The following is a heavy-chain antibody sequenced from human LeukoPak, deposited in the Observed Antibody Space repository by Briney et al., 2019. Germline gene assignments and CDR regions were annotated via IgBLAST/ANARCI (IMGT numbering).Heavy chain of an antibody. J-gene: IGHJ4*02. V-gene: IGHV3-23*01. CDR3: AKSHSVAQRGYYDY. CDR2: VSDSGADT. Sequence: GGSLRLSCAASGFSFTTYAMSWVRQAPGKGLEWLSTVSDSGADTYYADSVKGRLTISRDNSRNTVYLQMNSLRAEDAAVYYCAKSHSVAQRGYYDYWGQGTLVTVSS. D-gene: IGHD4-23*01. CDR1: GFSFTTYA.